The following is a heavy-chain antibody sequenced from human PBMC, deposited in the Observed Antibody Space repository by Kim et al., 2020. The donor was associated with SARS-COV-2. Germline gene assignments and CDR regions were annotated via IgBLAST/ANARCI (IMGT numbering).Heavy chain of an antibody. CDR1: GFTFSIFA. D-gene: IGHD1-26*01. Sequence: GGSLRLSCAASGFTFSIFAMHWVRQAPGKGLECVALTSYDDKDKKYADSVKGRFIISRDNSKNTVSLQMNSLTAEDTAIYYCARDSYGSIDYWGQGTLVTVSS. J-gene: IGHJ4*02. V-gene: IGHV3-30*04. CDR3: ARDSYGSIDY. CDR2: TSYDDKDK.